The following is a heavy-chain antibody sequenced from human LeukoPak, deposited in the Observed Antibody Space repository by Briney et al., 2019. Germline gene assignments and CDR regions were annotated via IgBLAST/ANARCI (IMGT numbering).Heavy chain of an antibody. V-gene: IGHV3-74*01. CDR2: VSTGGSTT. Sequence: GGSLRLSCAASGFTFSTSWMHWVRHAAGKGLEGVSHVSTGGSTTAYADSVKGRFTISRHNAKNTLYLQMNSLSAEDTAVYYCARSIGYGESWGQGTLVSVSS. CDR1: GFTFSTSW. CDR3: ARSIGYGES. D-gene: IGHD3-10*01. J-gene: IGHJ5*02.